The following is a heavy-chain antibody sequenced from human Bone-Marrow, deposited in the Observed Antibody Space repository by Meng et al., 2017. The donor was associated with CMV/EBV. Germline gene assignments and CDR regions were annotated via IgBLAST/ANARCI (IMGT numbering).Heavy chain of an antibody. CDR3: ARPCDSSAYSNYYFDY. V-gene: IGHV1-2*02. J-gene: IGHJ4*02. CDR2: INPDSGDT. CDR1: GYTFTGYY. D-gene: IGHD3-22*01. Sequence: GESLKISCKASGYTFTGYYIHWVRQAPGQGLEWMGWINPDSGDTNYAQKFQGRVTMTRDTSISTAYMELSRLRSDDTGVYYCARPCDSSAYSNYYFDYWGQGTLVTVSS.